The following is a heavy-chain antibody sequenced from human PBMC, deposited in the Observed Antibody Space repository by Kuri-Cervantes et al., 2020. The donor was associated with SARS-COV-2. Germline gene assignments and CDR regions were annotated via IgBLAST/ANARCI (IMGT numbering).Heavy chain of an antibody. J-gene: IGHJ6*03. CDR3: AKDPVYYYYYMDV. CDR1: GFTFSSYA. Sequence: GGSLRLSCAASGFTFSSYAMSWVRQAPGKGLEYVSAISSNGGSTYYADSVKGRFTISRDNSKNTLYLQMNSLRAEDTAVYYCAKDPVYYYYYMDVWGKGTTVTVSS. V-gene: IGHV3-64*02. CDR2: ISSNGGST.